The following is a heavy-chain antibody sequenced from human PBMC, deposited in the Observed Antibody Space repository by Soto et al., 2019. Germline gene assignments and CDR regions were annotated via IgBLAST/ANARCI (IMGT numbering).Heavy chain of an antibody. D-gene: IGHD2-2*01. CDR3: ARGRPAAVPDY. V-gene: IGHV4-30-4*01. CDR1: GGSISSGAYY. CDR2: IYYSGST. Sequence: QVQLQESGPGLVKPSQTLSLTCTVSGGSISSGAYYWSWIRQPPGKGLEWIGYIYYSGSTYYHLSLNNRVTISLDTSKNQFSLKLSSVTAADTAVYYCARGRPAAVPDYWGQGTLVTFSS. J-gene: IGHJ4*02.